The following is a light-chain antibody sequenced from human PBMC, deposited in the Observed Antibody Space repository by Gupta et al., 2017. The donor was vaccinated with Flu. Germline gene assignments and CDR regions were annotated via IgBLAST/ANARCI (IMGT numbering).Light chain of an antibody. CDR2: AVS. J-gene: IGKJ4*01. V-gene: IGKV1-9*01. CDR1: QDISHY. Sequence: PSFLSASVGDRVAITCRASQDISHYLDWYQQKSGEGPKLLIYAVSTLHTAVPSRFSGSGSGTEFTLTISSLQPEDFGIYYCQRFYQYPVTFGGGTXVEVK. CDR3: QRFYQYPVT.